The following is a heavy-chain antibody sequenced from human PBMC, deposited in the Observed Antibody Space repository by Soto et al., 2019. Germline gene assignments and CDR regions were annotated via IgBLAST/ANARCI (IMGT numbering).Heavy chain of an antibody. CDR1: GDSVSDNSAA. J-gene: IGHJ3*01. CDR3: ARDVAPVAGSLGDGFEV. V-gene: IGHV6-1*01. D-gene: IGHD6-19*01. Sequence: SRTLSLTCAISGDSVSDNSAAWNWIRQSPSRGLEWLGRTYYRSKWNNDYAISVKSRITINPDTSKNQFSLQLTSVTPEDTAVYFCARDVAPVAGSLGDGFEVWGKRTMGTVSS. CDR2: TYYRSKWNN.